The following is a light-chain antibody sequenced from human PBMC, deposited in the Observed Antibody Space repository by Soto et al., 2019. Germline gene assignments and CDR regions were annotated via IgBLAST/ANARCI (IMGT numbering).Light chain of an antibody. J-gene: IGKJ2*01. Sequence: DIVMTQSPDSLAVSLGERATINCKSSQSILYSSDNKSFLAWYQQRPRQPPNLLIYWASTRESGVPDRFSGSGSGTDFTLTISSLQAEDVAVYYCQQYYTTPRTFGQGTKLEIK. CDR1: QSILYSSDNKSF. CDR2: WAS. CDR3: QQYYTTPRT. V-gene: IGKV4-1*01.